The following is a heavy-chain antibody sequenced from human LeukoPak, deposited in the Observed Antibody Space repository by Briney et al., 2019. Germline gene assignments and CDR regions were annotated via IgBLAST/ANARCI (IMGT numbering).Heavy chain of an antibody. D-gene: IGHD3-3*01. CDR2: IYYSGST. J-gene: IGHJ4*02. Sequence: PSETLSLTCTVSGGSICSSSYYWGWIRQPPGKGLEWIGSIYYSGSTYYNPSLKSRVTISVDTSKNQFSLKLSSVTAADTAVYYCARHPNKRFLEWLLYFDYWGQGTLVTVSS. CDR1: GGSICSSSYY. V-gene: IGHV4-39*01. CDR3: ARHPNKRFLEWLLYFDY.